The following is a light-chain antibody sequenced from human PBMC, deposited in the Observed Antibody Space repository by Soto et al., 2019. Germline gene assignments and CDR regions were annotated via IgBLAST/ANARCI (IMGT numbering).Light chain of an antibody. Sequence: IVFTQSPATLSLSPGKRATLSCSASQNISSYLIWYQQKPGQAPRLLIYDASTRATGIPARCSGGGSGTEFTLSISSLQSQDFAFYDCQQYNNWHTWTFGQGTKVDIK. CDR1: QNISSY. V-gene: IGKV3-15*01. CDR3: QQYNNWHTWT. CDR2: DAS. J-gene: IGKJ1*01.